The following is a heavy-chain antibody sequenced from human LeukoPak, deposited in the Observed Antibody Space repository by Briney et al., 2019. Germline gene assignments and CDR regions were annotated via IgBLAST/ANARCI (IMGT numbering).Heavy chain of an antibody. CDR3: TNVIDSQDY. V-gene: IGHV3-49*03. Sequence: GGSLRLSCTASGFTFCDYAMSWFRQAPGKGLEWVGFIRSKAYGGTTEYAASVKGRFTSSRDDSKSIAYLQMNSLKTEDTAVYYCTNVIDSQDYWGQGTLVTVSS. D-gene: IGHD3-16*02. CDR2: IRSKAYGGTT. J-gene: IGHJ4*02. CDR1: GFTFCDYA.